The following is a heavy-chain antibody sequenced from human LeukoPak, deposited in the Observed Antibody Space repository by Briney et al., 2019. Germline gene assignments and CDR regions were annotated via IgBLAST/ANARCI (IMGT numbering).Heavy chain of an antibody. V-gene: IGHV7-4-1*02. D-gene: IGHD6-6*01. J-gene: IGHJ5*02. Sequence: APVKVSCKASGYTFTSYAMNWVRQAPGQGLEWMGWINTNTGNPTYAQGFTGRFVFSLDTSVSTAYLQISSLKAEDTAVYYCARRAYSSSSGRWWFDPWGQGTLVTVSS. CDR3: ARRAYSSSSGRWWFDP. CDR1: GYTFTSYA. CDR2: INTNTGNP.